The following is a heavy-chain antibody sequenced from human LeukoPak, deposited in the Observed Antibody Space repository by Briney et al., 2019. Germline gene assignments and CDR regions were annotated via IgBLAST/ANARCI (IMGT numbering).Heavy chain of an antibody. Sequence: GGSLRHSRAASGFTLSSYATSWVRPAPGKGRERVSPINGSGGSTYYADSVKGRLTISRDNSKNTLYLQMNSLRAEDTAVYYCAKDLTPMSPVHYYYGMDVWGQGTTVTVSS. CDR2: INGSGGST. V-gene: IGHV3-23*01. CDR3: AKDLTPMSPVHYYYGMDV. D-gene: IGHD3-10*02. CDR1: GFTLSSYA. J-gene: IGHJ6*02.